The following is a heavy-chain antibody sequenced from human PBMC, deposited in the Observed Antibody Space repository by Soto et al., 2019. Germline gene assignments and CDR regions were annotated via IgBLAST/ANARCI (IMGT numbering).Heavy chain of an antibody. CDR1: GYIFINYG. CDR2: ISGYNGNT. CDR3: ARDEVPAANWLDR. Sequence: ASVKVSCKASGYIFINYGITWVRQAPGQGLEWMGWISGYNGNTNYAQKFQGRVTMTTDTSTSTAYMELRSLTSDDTAVYCCARDEVPAANWLDRWGQGTLVTVSS. J-gene: IGHJ5*02. D-gene: IGHD2-2*01. V-gene: IGHV1-18*01.